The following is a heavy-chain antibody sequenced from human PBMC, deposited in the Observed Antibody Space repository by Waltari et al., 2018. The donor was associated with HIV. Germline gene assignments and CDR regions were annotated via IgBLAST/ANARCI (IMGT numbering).Heavy chain of an antibody. CDR1: GFTFSNYA. CDR3: AKDLFTIRPVAGPFDY. V-gene: IGHV3-23*01. J-gene: IGHJ4*02. D-gene: IGHD6-19*01. CDR2: ITGSCSST. Sequence: EVKLLESGGGLVQPGGSLRLSCAASGFTFSNYAMNWVRQAPGKGLEWVSTITGSCSSTYYADSVKGRFTISRDSSKNTLDLQMNSLRAEDTAVYYCAKDLFTIRPVAGPFDYWGQGTLVTVSS.